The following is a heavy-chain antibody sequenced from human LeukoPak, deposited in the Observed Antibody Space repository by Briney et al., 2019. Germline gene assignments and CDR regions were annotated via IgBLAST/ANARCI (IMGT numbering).Heavy chain of an antibody. CDR3: ARDKYDGTFDY. V-gene: IGHV3-21*01. D-gene: IGHD1-14*01. CDR1: GCTFSSYS. Sequence: GGSLRLSCAASGCTFSSYSMNWVRQAPGKGLEWVSSISSSSSYIYYADSVKGRFTISRDNAKNSLYLKMNSLRAEDTAVYYCARDKYDGTFDYWGQGTPVTVSS. J-gene: IGHJ4*02. CDR2: ISSSSSYI.